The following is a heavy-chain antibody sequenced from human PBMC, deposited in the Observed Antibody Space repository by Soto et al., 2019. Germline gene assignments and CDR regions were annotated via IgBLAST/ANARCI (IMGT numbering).Heavy chain of an antibody. D-gene: IGHD6-6*01. Sequence: SETLSLTCTVSGGSISSSSYYWGWIRQPPGKGLEWIGSIYYSGSTYYNPSLKSRVTISVDTSKNQFSLKLSSVTAADTAVYYCARTRSFTLGFYYDGMDVWGQGTTVTVSS. CDR1: GGSISSSSYY. CDR3: ARTRSFTLGFYYDGMDV. V-gene: IGHV4-39*01. CDR2: IYYSGST. J-gene: IGHJ6*02.